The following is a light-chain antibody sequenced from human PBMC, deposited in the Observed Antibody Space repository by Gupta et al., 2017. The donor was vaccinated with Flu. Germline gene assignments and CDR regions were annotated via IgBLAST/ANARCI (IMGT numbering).Light chain of an antibody. CDR2: DAS. V-gene: IGKV3-11*01. CDR3: QKRSNWPPYT. Sequence: EIVLTQSPATLSLSPGEIATLSCRASQSVGTYLAWYQQKPGQTPRLLIYDASNRATGIPARFSGSGSGTDFTLTISSLEPEDFAVYYCQKRSNWPPYTFGQGTRLEI. J-gene: IGKJ2*01. CDR1: QSVGTY.